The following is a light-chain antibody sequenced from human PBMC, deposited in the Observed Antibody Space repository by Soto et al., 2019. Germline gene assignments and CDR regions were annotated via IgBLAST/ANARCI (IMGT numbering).Light chain of an antibody. V-gene: IGLV2-23*01. J-gene: IGLJ2*01. CDR3: CSYAGSSTFVI. Sequence: QSALTQPASVSGSPGQPFTISCTGSSNNIGSYNLVSWYQQPPGKVPKLIIYEGSKRPSGVSNRFSGSKSGNTASLTISGLQAEDEADYYCCSYAGSSTFVIFGGGTKLTVL. CDR1: SNNIGSYNL. CDR2: EGS.